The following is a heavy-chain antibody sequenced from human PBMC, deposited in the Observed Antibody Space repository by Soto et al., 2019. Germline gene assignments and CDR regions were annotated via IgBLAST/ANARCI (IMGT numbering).Heavy chain of an antibody. CDR3: ARDLRDDFWSGYYYYYYYGMDV. J-gene: IGHJ6*01. D-gene: IGHD3-3*01. Sequence: EVQLVESGGGLVKPGGSLRLSCAASGFTFSSYSMNWVRQAPGKGLEWVSSISSSSSYIYYADSVKGRFTISRDNAKNSLYLQMNSLRAEDTAMYYCARDLRDDFWSGYYYYYYYGMDVW. CDR2: ISSSSSYI. CDR1: GFTFSSYS. V-gene: IGHV3-21*01.